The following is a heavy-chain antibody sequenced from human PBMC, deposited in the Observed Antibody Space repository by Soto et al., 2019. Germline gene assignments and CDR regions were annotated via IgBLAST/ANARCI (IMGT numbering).Heavy chain of an antibody. CDR3: ARAPMSPL. J-gene: IGHJ4*02. CDR2: TYSGGNT. Sequence: GGSQRLSCAASGFNVYNNDMNWVRQAPGKGLEWVSVTYSGGNTFYADSVRGRFTISRDSSKNTLYLQMNSLKDEDTAIYYCARAPMSPLWGQGTLVTSPQ. V-gene: IGHV3-53*01. D-gene: IGHD3-22*01. CDR1: GFNVYNND.